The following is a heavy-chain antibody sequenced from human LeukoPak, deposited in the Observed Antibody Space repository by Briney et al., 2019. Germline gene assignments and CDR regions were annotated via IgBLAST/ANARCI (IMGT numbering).Heavy chain of an antibody. J-gene: IGHJ4*02. CDR1: GYSFTSYW. D-gene: IGHD1-20*01. CDR2: IYPGDSDT. V-gene: IGHV5-51*01. Sequence: GESLKISCKGSGYSFTSYWIGWVRQMPGKGLEWMGIIYPGDSDTRYSPSFQGQVTISADKSISTVYLQWSSLQASDTAMYYYATRSRYNWNDYFDYWGQGTLVTVSS. CDR3: ATRSRYNWNDYFDY.